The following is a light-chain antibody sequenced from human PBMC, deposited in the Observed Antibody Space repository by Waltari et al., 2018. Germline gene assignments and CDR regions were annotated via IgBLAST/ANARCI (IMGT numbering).Light chain of an antibody. Sequence: DIQMTQSPSPLSASVGAKVTITCRASQGISSSLAWYQQNPGKAPKLLIYKASNLQSGVPLRFSGSGSGTVFTLTITNLQPEDFATYYCQQGFNMPFTFGPGTKLDIK. CDR1: QGISSS. J-gene: IGKJ3*01. V-gene: IGKV1-12*01. CDR2: KAS. CDR3: QQGFNMPFT.